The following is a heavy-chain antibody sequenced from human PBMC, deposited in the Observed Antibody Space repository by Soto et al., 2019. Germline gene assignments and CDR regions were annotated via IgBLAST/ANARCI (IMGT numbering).Heavy chain of an antibody. J-gene: IGHJ4*02. Sequence: SQTLSLTCAISGDSVSSNSAAWNWIRQSPSRGLEWLGRTYYRSKWYNDYAVSVKSRITINPDTSKNQFSLQLNSVTPEDTAVYYCARDAYDFRSRPLYYFDYWGQGTLVTVSS. CDR2: TYYRSKWYN. V-gene: IGHV6-1*01. CDR1: GDSVSSNSAA. D-gene: IGHD3-3*01. CDR3: ARDAYDFRSRPLYYFDY.